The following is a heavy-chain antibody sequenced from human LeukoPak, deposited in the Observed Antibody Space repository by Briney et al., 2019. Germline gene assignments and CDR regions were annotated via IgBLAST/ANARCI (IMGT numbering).Heavy chain of an antibody. J-gene: IGHJ4*02. CDR3: ARLIGSSTVADY. CDR2: IYYSGST. V-gene: IGHV4-59*08. D-gene: IGHD1-14*01. Sequence: KSSETLSLTCTVSGGSISSYYWSWIRQPPGKGLEWTGYIYYSGSTYYNPSLKSRVTISVDTSKNQFFLKLGSVTAADTAVYYCARLIGSSTVADYWGQGTLVTVSS. CDR1: GGSISSYY.